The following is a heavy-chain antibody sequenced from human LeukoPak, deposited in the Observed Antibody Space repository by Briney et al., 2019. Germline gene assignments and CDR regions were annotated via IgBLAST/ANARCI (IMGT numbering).Heavy chain of an antibody. Sequence: GASVTVSLQASGYTFTSYGISWVRQAPGQGLEWMGWISSYTGNTNYAQKLQGRVTMTTDTSTSTAYMELRSLRSDDTAVYHCASYGGASSTFDYWGQGTLVTVSS. J-gene: IGHJ4*02. CDR2: ISSYTGNT. CDR3: ASYGGASSTFDY. V-gene: IGHV1-18*01. D-gene: IGHD3-16*01. CDR1: GYTFTSYG.